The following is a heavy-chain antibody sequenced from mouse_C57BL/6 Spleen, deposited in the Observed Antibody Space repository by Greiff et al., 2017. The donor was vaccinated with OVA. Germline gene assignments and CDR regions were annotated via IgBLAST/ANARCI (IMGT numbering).Heavy chain of an antibody. CDR2: INYDGSST. D-gene: IGHD4-1*01. J-gene: IGHJ1*03. Sequence: EVKLMESEGGLVQPGSSMKLSCTASGFTFSDYYMAWVRQVPEKGLEWVANINYDGSSTYYLDSLKSRFIISRDNAKNILYLQMSSLKSEDTATYYCARELGGGYFDVWGTGTTVTVSS. CDR1: GFTFSDYY. V-gene: IGHV5-16*01. CDR3: ARELGGGYFDV.